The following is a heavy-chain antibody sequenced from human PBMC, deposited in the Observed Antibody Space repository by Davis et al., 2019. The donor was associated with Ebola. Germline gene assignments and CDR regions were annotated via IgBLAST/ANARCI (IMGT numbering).Heavy chain of an antibody. Sequence: PGGSLRLSCAASGFTFSSYAMSWVRQAPGKGLEWVSAISGSGGSTYYADSVKGRFTISRDNSKNTLYLQMNSLRAEDTAVYYCAKSFGPRGFHYYGMDVWGQGTTVTVSS. CDR1: GFTFSSYA. D-gene: IGHD5-12*01. CDR3: AKSFGPRGFHYYGMDV. CDR2: ISGSGGST. V-gene: IGHV3-23*01. J-gene: IGHJ6*02.